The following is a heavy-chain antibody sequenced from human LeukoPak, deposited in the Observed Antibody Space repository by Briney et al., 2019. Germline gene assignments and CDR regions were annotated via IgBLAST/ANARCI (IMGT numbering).Heavy chain of an antibody. CDR3: AKGGSYEYYYYMDV. J-gene: IGHJ6*03. V-gene: IGHV3-48*01. D-gene: IGHD1-26*01. CDR2: MSSSSRTI. CDR1: GFTSSSFS. Sequence: GGSLRLSCAASGFTSSSFSMNWVRQAPGKGLEWISYMSSSSRTIYYTDSVKGRFTISRDNARNSLYLQMHSLRAEDTAVYYCAKGGSYEYYYYMDVWGKGTTVTVSS.